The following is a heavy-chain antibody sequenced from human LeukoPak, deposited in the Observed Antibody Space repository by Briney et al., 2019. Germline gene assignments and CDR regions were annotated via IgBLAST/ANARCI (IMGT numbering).Heavy chain of an antibody. CDR1: GFTFSSYE. J-gene: IGHJ4*02. CDR2: ISSSGSTI. D-gene: IGHD6-13*01. V-gene: IGHV3-48*03. CDR3: ARASYSSSWPFDY. Sequence: GGSLRLSCAASGFTFSSYEMNWVRQAPGKGLEWVSYISSSGSTIYYADSVKGRFTISRDNAKNSLYLQMNSLRAGDTAVYYCARASYSSSWPFDYWGQGTLVTVSS.